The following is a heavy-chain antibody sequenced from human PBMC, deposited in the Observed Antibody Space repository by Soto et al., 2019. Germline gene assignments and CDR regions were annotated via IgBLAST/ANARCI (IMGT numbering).Heavy chain of an antibody. V-gene: IGHV4-39*01. CDR2: IYYGGSP. CDR1: GGSISSSGYY. J-gene: IGHJ6*02. CDR3: AVPAASVAGASGTYYYYGMDV. D-gene: IGHD6-19*01. Sequence: SETLSLTCTVSGGSISSSGYYWGWVRQPPGRGLEWIGYIYYGGSPYYNPSLKSRVTISVDTSKNQFSLNLSSVTAADTAVYYCAVPAASVAGASGTYYYYGMDVWGQGTTVTVSS.